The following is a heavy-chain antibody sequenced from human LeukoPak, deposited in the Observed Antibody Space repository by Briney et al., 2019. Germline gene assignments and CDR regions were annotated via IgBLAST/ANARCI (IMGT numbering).Heavy chain of an antibody. CDR3: ARNDGSGSYYNVAFDI. V-gene: IGHV4-59*01. J-gene: IGHJ3*02. CDR2: IYYSGST. Sequence: KPSETLSLTCTVSDASISNYYWSWIRRPPGKGLEWIGYIYYSGSTIYNPSLKSRVTITVDTSKNQFSLKLNSVTAADTAVYFCARNDGSGSYYNVAFDIWGQGTMVTVSS. D-gene: IGHD3-10*01. CDR1: DASISNYY.